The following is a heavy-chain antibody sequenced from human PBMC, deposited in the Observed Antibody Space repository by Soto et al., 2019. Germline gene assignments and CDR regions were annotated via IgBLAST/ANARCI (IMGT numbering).Heavy chain of an antibody. J-gene: IGHJ5*02. V-gene: IGHV3-74*01. CDR2: INPDGSGT. CDR1: GFTFSSNW. Sequence: EVHLVESGGGLVQPGGSLRLSCAASGFTFSSNWMHWVRQVTGKGLLWVARINPDGSGTDYADSAKGRFTISRDNGKNTLYLQMKSLRAEDTAVYYCARDVDGSGSPWGQGTLVTVAS. CDR3: ARDVDGSGSP. D-gene: IGHD3-10*01.